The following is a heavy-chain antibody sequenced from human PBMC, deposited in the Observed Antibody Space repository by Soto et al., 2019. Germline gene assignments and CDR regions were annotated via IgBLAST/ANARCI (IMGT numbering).Heavy chain of an antibody. CDR2: INHSGST. CDR3: ARARYYDFWSGYYRLDY. D-gene: IGHD3-3*01. J-gene: IGHJ4*02. Sequence: PSQTLSLTCAVYGGSFSGYYWSWIRQPPGKGLEWIGEINHSGSTNYNPSLKSRVTISVDTSKNQFSLKLSSVTAADTAVYYCARARYYDFWSGYYRLDYWGQGTLVTVSS. CDR1: GGSFSGYY. V-gene: IGHV4-34*01.